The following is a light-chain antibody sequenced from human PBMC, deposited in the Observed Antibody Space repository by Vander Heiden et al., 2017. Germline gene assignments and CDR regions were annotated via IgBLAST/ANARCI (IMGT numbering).Light chain of an antibody. CDR3: QSADSSGTWV. V-gene: IGLV3-25*03. J-gene: IGLJ3*02. CDR1: ALPKQY. CDR2: KDS. Sequence: SYELTQPPSVSVSPGQTARITCSGDALPKQYAYWYQQEPGQSPVLVIYKDSERPSGIPERFSGSSSGTTVTLTISGVQAEDEADYYYQSADSSGTWVFGGGTKLTVL.